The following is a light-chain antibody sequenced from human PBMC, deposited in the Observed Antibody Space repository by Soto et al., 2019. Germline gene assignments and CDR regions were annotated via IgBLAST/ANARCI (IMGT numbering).Light chain of an antibody. J-gene: IGLJ1*01. Sequence: QSVMTQPRSVSGSPEQSVTISCTGTSSDVGGFNSVSWYQQHPGKAPKLMIYDVNKRPSGVPDRFSGSKSGSTASLTISGLQAEDEADYYCCSYAGSYSYAFATGTKVTVL. V-gene: IGLV2-11*01. CDR3: CSYAGSYSYA. CDR2: DVN. CDR1: SSDVGGFNS.